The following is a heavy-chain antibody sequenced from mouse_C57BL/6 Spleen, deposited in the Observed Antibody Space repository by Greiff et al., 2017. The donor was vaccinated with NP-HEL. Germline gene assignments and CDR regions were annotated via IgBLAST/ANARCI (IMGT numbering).Heavy chain of an antibody. V-gene: IGHV3-6*01. J-gene: IGHJ1*03. CDR1: GYSITSGYY. D-gene: IGHD1-1*01. CDR2: ISYDGSN. Sequence: EVKLEESGPGLVKPSQSLSLTCSVTGYSITSGYYWNWIRQFPGNKLEWMGYISYDGSNNYNPSLKNRISITRDTSKNQFFLKLNSVTTEDTATYYCARDPAYYGSPYCYFDVWGTGTTVTVSS. CDR3: ARDPAYYGSPYCYFDV.